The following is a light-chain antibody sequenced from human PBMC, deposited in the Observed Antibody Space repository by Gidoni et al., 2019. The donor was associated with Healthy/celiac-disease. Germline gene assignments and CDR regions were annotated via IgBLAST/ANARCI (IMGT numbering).Light chain of an antibody. CDR3: QQYGSKPHT. Sequence: IVLTQSPGTLSVSPGERATLSCRANQSLSSSYLAWYQQKTGQAPRLLIYGAASRATGIPDRLSGSGSGTDFTITTSRLEPEDFAVYYCQQYGSKPHTFGGGTKVEIK. CDR2: GAA. CDR1: QSLSSSY. J-gene: IGKJ4*01. V-gene: IGKV3-20*01.